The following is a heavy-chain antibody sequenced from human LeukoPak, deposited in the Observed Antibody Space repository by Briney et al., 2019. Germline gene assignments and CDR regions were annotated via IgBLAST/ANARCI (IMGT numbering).Heavy chain of an antibody. CDR1: GGSISSYY. CDR3: ASSTSGWYNGNDY. Sequence: KPSETLSLTCTVSGGSISSYYWSWIRQPPGKGLEWIGYIYYSGSTNYNPSLKSRVTISVDTSKNHFSLNLSSVTAADTAVYYCASSTSGWYNGNDYWGQGTLVTVSS. V-gene: IGHV4-59*08. D-gene: IGHD6-19*01. CDR2: IYYSGST. J-gene: IGHJ4*02.